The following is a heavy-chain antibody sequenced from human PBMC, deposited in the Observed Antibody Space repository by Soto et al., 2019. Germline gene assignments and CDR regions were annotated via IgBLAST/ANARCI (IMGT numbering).Heavy chain of an antibody. CDR2: IWDDGNTK. J-gene: IGHJ4*02. D-gene: IGHD1-26*01. CDR1: GFLFNNYG. Sequence: QVQLVESGGGVVQPGRSLRLSCEASGFLFNNYGMHWVRQAPGKGLEWVAVIWDDGNTKYYADSVKGRFTIYRANSKNTLYLQMNSLRAGDTAVYYCAKATLGGGSYDSGDYWGQGTLVTVSS. V-gene: IGHV3-33*06. CDR3: AKATLGGGSYDSGDY.